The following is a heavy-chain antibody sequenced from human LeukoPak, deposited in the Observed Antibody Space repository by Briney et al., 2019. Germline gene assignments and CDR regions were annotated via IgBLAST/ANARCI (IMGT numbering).Heavy chain of an antibody. CDR3: GRSTIFGVIIIQFDP. CDR1: GYSISSGFY. J-gene: IGHJ5*02. CDR2: IYHSGST. D-gene: IGHD3-3*01. Sequence: SETLSLTCAVSGYSISSGFYWGGIGQPQGRGRKWIGSIYHSGSTYYNPSLKSRVTISVDTSKNQFSLKLTYVTAADTAVYYCGRSTIFGVIIIQFDPWGQGTLVTVSS. V-gene: IGHV4-38-2*01.